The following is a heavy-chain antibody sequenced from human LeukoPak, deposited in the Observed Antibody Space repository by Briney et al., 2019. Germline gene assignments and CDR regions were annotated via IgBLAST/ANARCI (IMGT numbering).Heavy chain of an antibody. CDR3: ARDKAVDAFDI. J-gene: IGHJ3*02. CDR1: GGTFSSYA. V-gene: IGHV1-69*13. CDR2: IIPIFGTA. D-gene: IGHD6-19*01. Sequence: SVKASCKASGGTFSSYAISWVRQAPGEALEWMGGIIPIFGTANYARKFQGRVTITADESTSTAYMELSSLRSEDTAVYYCARDKAVDAFDIWGQGTMVTVSS.